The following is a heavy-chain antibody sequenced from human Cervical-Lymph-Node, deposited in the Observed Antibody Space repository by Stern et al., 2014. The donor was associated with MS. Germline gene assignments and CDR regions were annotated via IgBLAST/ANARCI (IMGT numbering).Heavy chain of an antibody. D-gene: IGHD3-9*01. Sequence: QVQLQEWGAGLLKPSETLSLTCAVYGGSITDYYWSYIRQPPGKGLEWIGEINHSGSNKNNPSLKNRGLITVDKTKNQFSLKLYYVTAADTAVYYCAGGTDYKWELDHGGQGTLVTVSS. J-gene: IGHJ4*02. CDR2: INHSGSN. V-gene: IGHV4-34*04. CDR3: AGGTDYKWELDH. CDR1: GGSITDYY.